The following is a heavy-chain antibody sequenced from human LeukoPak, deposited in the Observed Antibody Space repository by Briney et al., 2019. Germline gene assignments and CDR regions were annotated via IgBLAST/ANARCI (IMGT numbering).Heavy chain of an antibody. CDR2: INSDGSST. CDR1: GFTFSSYA. V-gene: IGHV3-74*01. CDR3: ARSITSYFDY. Sequence: TGGSLRLSCEASGFTFSSYAMSWVRQAPGKGLVWVSRINSDGSSTSYADSVKGRFTISRDNAKNTLYLQMNSLRAEDTAVYYCARSITSYFDYWGQGTLVTVSS. D-gene: IGHD3-10*01. J-gene: IGHJ4*02.